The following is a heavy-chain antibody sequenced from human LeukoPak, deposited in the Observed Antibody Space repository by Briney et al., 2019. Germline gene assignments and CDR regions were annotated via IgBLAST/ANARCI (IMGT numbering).Heavy chain of an antibody. CDR2: VSGYNGNT. D-gene: IGHD1-7*01. J-gene: IGHJ4*02. V-gene: IGHV1-18*01. CDR1: GYTFTSYG. CDR3: ARDWNYVPDY. Sequence: ASVKVSCKASGYTFTSYGVSWVRQAPGQGLEWLGWVSGYNGNTKYAKNLQGRVTVTTHTSTSTAYMDLRSLRSDDSAVYYCARDWNYVPDYWGQGTLVIVSS.